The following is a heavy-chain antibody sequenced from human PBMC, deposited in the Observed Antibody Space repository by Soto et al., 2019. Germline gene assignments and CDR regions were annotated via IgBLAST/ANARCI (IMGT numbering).Heavy chain of an antibody. CDR1: GGSISSGGYY. CDR3: ARGRYCSSTSCSLGAFDI. D-gene: IGHD2-2*01. J-gene: IGHJ3*02. V-gene: IGHV4-31*03. CDR2: IYYSGST. Sequence: SETLSLTCTVSGGSISSGGYYWSWIRQHPGKGLEWIGYIYYSGSTYYNPSLKSRVTISVDTSKNQFSLKLSSVTAADTAVYYCARGRYCSSTSCSLGAFDIWGQGTMVTVSS.